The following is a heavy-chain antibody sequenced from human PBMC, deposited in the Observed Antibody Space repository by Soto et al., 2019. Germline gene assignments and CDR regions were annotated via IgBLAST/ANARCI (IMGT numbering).Heavy chain of an antibody. CDR2: IYYSGST. CDR3: AITSDWFDP. Sequence: SETLSLTCSVSGGSISSDYWSWIRQPPGKGLEWIGNIYYSGSTNYNPSLKSRVTISVDTSKNQFSLKLSSVTAADTAVYYCAITSDWFDPWGQGTLVTVSS. CDR1: GGSISSDY. J-gene: IGHJ5*02. D-gene: IGHD3-10*01. V-gene: IGHV4-59*01.